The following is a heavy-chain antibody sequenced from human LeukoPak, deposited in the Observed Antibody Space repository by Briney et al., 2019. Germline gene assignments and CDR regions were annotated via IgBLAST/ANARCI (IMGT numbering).Heavy chain of an antibody. V-gene: IGHV4-59*12. J-gene: IGHJ5*02. CDR1: GGSISSYY. CDR3: ARGMGYCSSTSCYFNWFDP. D-gene: IGHD2-2*01. CDR2: INYSGST. Sequence: SETLSLTCTVSGGSISSYYWNWIRQPPGKGLEWIGYINYSGSTNYNPSLKSRVTISADTSKNQFSLKLSSVTAADTAVYYCARGMGYCSSTSCYFNWFDPWGQGTLVTVSS.